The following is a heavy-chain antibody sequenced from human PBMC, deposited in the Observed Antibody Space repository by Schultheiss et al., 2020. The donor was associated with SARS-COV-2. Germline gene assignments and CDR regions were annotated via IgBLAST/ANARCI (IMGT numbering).Heavy chain of an antibody. CDR2: IYTSGST. J-gene: IGHJ3*02. V-gene: IGHV4-61*02. CDR1: GGSISSGSYY. Sequence: SETLSLTCTVSGGSISSGSYYWSWIRQPAGKGLEWIGRIYTSGSTYYNPSLESRVTLSVDTSKKQFSLKLSSVTAADTAVYYCARGFGAGPFDIWGQGTTVTVSS. D-gene: IGHD3-10*01. CDR3: ARGFGAGPFDI.